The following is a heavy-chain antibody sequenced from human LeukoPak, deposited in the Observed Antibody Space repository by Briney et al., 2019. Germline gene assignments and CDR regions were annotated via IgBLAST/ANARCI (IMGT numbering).Heavy chain of an antibody. CDR1: GFTVSSNY. Sequence: GGPLRLSCAASGFTVSSNYMSWVRQAPGRGLEWVSVIYSGGSTYYADSVKGRFTISRDNSKNTLYLQMNSLRAEDTAVYYCARVGSYLSFAYYYGMDVWGQGTTVTISS. V-gene: IGHV3-66*01. CDR3: ARVGSYLSFAYYYGMDV. J-gene: IGHJ6*02. CDR2: IYSGGST. D-gene: IGHD1-26*01.